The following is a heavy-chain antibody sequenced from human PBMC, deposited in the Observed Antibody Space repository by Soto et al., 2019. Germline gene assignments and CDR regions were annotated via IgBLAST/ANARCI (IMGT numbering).Heavy chain of an antibody. D-gene: IGHD6-13*01. Sequence: QVQLVQSGAEVKKPGSSVKVSCKASGGTFSSYTISWVRQAPGQGLEWTGRIIPILGIANYAQKFQGRVTITADKSTSTAYMELSSLRSEDTAVYYCASPAGAAAGHFDYWGQGTLVTVSS. J-gene: IGHJ4*02. CDR1: GGTFSSYT. CDR3: ASPAGAAAGHFDY. CDR2: IIPILGIA. V-gene: IGHV1-69*02.